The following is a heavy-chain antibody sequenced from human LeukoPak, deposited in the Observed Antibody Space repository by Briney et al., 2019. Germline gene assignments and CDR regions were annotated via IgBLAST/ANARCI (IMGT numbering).Heavy chain of an antibody. CDR1: GFTFSSYG. V-gene: IGHV3-74*01. Sequence: GGSLRLSCAASGFTFSSYGMNWVRQAPGKGLVWVSRINSDGSSTSYADSVKGRFTISRDNAKNTLYLQMNSLRAEDTAVYYCARGEAGRDFDYWGQGTLVTVSS. D-gene: IGHD1-26*01. J-gene: IGHJ4*02. CDR2: INSDGSST. CDR3: ARGEAGRDFDY.